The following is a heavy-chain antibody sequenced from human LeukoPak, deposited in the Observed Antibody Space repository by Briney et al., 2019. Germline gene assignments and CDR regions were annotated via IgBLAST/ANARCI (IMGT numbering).Heavy chain of an antibody. Sequence: ASVKVSCKASGYTFTSYDINWVRQATGQGLECMGWINPNSGGTNYAQKFQGRVTMTRDTSISTAYMELSRLRSDDTAVYYCARVWAYCSSTSCYAFDYWGQGTLVTVSS. D-gene: IGHD2-2*01. J-gene: IGHJ4*02. CDR2: INPNSGGT. CDR1: GYTFTSYD. V-gene: IGHV1-2*02. CDR3: ARVWAYCSSTSCYAFDY.